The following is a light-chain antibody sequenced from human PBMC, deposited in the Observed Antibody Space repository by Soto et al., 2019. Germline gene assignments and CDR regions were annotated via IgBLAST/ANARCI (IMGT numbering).Light chain of an antibody. CDR2: AAS. J-gene: IGKJ3*01. Sequence: DIQMTQSPSSLSASVGDRVTITCRASQTISKYLNWYQRKPGKAPKLLIYAASTLQSGVPSRFSGSESGTEFTLTISSLQPEDFGDYICQQSYKTPLTFGVGTKVEIK. CDR1: QTISKY. CDR3: QQSYKTPLT. V-gene: IGKV1-39*01.